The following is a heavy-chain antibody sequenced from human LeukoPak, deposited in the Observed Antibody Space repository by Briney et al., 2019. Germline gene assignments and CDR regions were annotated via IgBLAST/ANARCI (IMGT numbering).Heavy chain of an antibody. D-gene: IGHD1-26*01. CDR3: ARVRSSPDY. Sequence: PGGSLRLSCTASGFIFNKYWMSWVRQAPGKGLEWVATVREDGAEKYYVDSVKGRITISRDNAKNSLYLQMNSLRAEDTAVYYCARVRSSPDYWGQGTLVTVSS. CDR1: GFIFNKYW. J-gene: IGHJ4*02. V-gene: IGHV3-7*01. CDR2: VREDGAEK.